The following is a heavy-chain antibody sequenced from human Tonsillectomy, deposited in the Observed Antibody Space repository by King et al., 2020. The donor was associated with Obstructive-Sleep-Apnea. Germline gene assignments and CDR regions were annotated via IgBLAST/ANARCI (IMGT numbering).Heavy chain of an antibody. V-gene: IGHV4-34*01. CDR3: ARGSGAAAVNWFDP. CDR1: GGSFSDYY. Sequence: VQLQQWGAGLLKPSETLSLTCAVFGGSFSDYYWSWIRQPPGKGLEWIGEINHTGSTNYNPSLQSRLTISVDTSKNQFSLKLDSVTAADTAVYYCARGSGAAAVNWFDPWGQGTLVTVSS. D-gene: IGHD6-13*01. J-gene: IGHJ5*02. CDR2: INHTGST.